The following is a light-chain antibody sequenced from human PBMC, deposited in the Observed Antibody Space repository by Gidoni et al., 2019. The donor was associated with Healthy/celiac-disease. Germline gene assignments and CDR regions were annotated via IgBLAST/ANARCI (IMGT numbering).Light chain of an antibody. V-gene: IGKV1-39*01. CDR3: QQSYSTPWT. CDR1: QSISSY. CDR2: AAS. J-gene: IGKJ1*01. Sequence: DIQMTQSPSSLSASVGDRVTITCRASQSISSYLNWYQQKPGKAPKLLIYAASSLQSGVPSRFSGSGSGTDFTLTISRLQPEDFETYYCQQSYSTPWTFGQGPKVEIK.